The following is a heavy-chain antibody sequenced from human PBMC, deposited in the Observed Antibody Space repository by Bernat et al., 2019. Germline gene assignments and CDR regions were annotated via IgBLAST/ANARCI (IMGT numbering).Heavy chain of an antibody. Sequence: EVQVVESGGDLVQPGGSLRLSCAASGFTFSRYWLSWVRQAPGKGLEWVANINQDGSEKYYVDSVEGRFTISRDNAKNSLFLQMDSLRADDTAVYCCARSPATGTVDYWGQGTLVTVSS. D-gene: IGHD1-1*01. CDR2: INQDGSEK. CDR1: GFTFSRYW. J-gene: IGHJ4*02. V-gene: IGHV3-7*03. CDR3: ARSPATGTVDY.